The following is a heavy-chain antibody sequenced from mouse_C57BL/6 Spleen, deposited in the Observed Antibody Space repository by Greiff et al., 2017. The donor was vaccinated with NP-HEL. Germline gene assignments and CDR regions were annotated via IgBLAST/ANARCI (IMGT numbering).Heavy chain of an antibody. J-gene: IGHJ2*01. V-gene: IGHV1-55*01. CDR2: IYPGSGST. CDR3: ASYGNYEYYFDY. Sequence: QVQLQQPGAELVKPGASVKMSCKASGYTFTSYWITWVKQRPGQGLEWIGDIYPGSGSTNYNEKFKSKATLTVDTSSSTAYMQLSSLTSEDSAVYYCASYGNYEYYFDYWGQGTTLTVSS. D-gene: IGHD2-1*01. CDR1: GYTFTSYW.